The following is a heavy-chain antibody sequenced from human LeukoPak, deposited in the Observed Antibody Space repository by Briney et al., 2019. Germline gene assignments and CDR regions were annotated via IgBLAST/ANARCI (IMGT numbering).Heavy chain of an antibody. J-gene: IGHJ4*02. CDR3: VVGLSGISALSDY. V-gene: IGHV1-8*01. Sequence: ASVKVSCKASGYTFTSCDINWVRQATGQGLEWMGWMNPNSGNTGYAQKFQGRVTMTRNTSISTAYMELSSLRSEDTAVYYCVVGLSGISALSDYWGQGTLVTVSS. CDR2: MNPNSGNT. CDR1: GYTFTSCD. D-gene: IGHD3/OR15-3a*01.